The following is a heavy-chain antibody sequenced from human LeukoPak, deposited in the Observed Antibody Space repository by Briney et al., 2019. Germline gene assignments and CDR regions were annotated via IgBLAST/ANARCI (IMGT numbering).Heavy chain of an antibody. Sequence: GGSLRLSCAASGFTFSSSAMTWVRQSPRKGLEWVSTISASGGSTFFADSVKGRFTISRDNSKNTLYLQMTSLRAEDTAVYYCAKDQVWIVVGSFDYWGQGTLVTVSS. J-gene: IGHJ4*02. V-gene: IGHV3-23*01. D-gene: IGHD3-22*01. CDR1: GFTFSSSA. CDR2: ISASGGST. CDR3: AKDQVWIVVGSFDY.